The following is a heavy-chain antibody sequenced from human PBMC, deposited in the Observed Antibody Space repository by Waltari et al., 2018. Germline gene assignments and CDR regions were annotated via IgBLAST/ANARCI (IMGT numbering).Heavy chain of an antibody. CDR3: ARAPYYYGAGSYYDS. J-gene: IGHJ4*02. D-gene: IGHD3-10*01. CDR2: ISEDGSTE. Sequence: QVHLVESGGGVVQPGKSLRLSCAGSAFTFSTYAVHWVRQAPGMGLEWVAVISEDGSTENYADSVQGRFIISRDNSKNTVFLDMNGLRAEDTGLYFCARAPYYYGAGSYYDSWGRGIPVAVSS. CDR1: AFTFSTYA. V-gene: IGHV3-30*01.